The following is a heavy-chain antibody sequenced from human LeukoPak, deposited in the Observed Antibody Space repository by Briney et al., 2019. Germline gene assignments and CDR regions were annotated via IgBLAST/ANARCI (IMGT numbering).Heavy chain of an antibody. CDR1: GFTFDDYA. CDR3: AKGAAGDGGDYFDY. J-gene: IGHJ4*02. V-gene: IGHV3-9*01. Sequence: GGSLRLSCAASGFTFDDYAMHWVRQAPGKGLEWVSGISWNSGSIGYADSVKGRFTISRDNAKNSLYLQMNSLRAEDTALYYCAKGAAGDGGDYFDYWGQGTLVTVSS. D-gene: IGHD3-10*01. CDR2: ISWNSGSI.